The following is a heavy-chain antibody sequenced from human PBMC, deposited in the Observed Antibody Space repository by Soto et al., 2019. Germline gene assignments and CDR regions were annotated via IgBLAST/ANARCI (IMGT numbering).Heavy chain of an antibody. J-gene: IGHJ4*02. V-gene: IGHV3-7*03. D-gene: IGHD2-2*01. CDR1: GFIFSDYW. Sequence: GGSLRLSCAASGFIFSDYWMSWVRQAPGKGPEWVANIKFDGSEKQYVDSVRGRFTISRDNSRNSLVLQMNSLRAGDTAVYYCVKDGGYCSSSTCYSPRNHYFDSWGQGTLVTVSS. CDR3: VKDGGYCSSSTCYSPRNHYFDS. CDR2: IKFDGSEK.